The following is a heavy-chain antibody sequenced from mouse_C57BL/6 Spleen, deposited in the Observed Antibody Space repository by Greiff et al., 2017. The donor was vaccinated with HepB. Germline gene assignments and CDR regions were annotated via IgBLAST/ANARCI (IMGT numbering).Heavy chain of an antibody. CDR2: IYPGDGDT. Sequence: QVQLQQSGAELVKPGASVKISCKASGYAFSSYWMNWVKQRPGKGLEWIGQIYPGDGDTNYNGKFKGKATLTADKSSSTAYMQLSSLTSEDSAVYFCARETVVAYYFDYWGQGTTLTVSS. J-gene: IGHJ2*01. D-gene: IGHD1-1*01. V-gene: IGHV1-80*01. CDR1: GYAFSSYW. CDR3: ARETVVAYYFDY.